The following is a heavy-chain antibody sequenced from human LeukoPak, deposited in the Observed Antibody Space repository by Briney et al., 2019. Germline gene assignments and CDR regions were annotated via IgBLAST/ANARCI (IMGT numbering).Heavy chain of an antibody. CDR3: ARDDYSNYGHY. Sequence: PSETLSLTCAVSAYSIIRGYHWAWIRQPPGKGLEWIGSIYYGGTNYNSSLRGRVTILMDTSKNQFSLGLSSVTAADTAVYFCARDDYSNYGHYWGQGKLVTVSS. CDR2: IYYGGT. CDR1: AYSIIRGYH. J-gene: IGHJ4*02. D-gene: IGHD4-11*01. V-gene: IGHV4-38-2*02.